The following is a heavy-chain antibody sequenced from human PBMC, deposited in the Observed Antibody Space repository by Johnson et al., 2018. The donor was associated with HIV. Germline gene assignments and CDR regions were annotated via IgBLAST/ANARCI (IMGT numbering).Heavy chain of an antibody. D-gene: IGHD5-24*01. J-gene: IGHJ3*02. CDR3: AKDIASGDSYDAFDI. Sequence: EVQLVESGGGLVQPGRSLRLSCAASGFTFDDYAMHWVRQAPGKGPEWVSCISWNSGSIGYADSVKGRFTISRDNAKNSLYLQMNSLRAEDTALYYCAKDIASGDSYDAFDIWGQGTMVTVSS. CDR2: ISWNSGSI. V-gene: IGHV3-9*01. CDR1: GFTFDDYA.